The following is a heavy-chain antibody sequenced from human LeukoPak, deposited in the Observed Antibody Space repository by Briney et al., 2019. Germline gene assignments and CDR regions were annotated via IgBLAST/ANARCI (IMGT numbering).Heavy chain of an antibody. V-gene: IGHV3-21*04. J-gene: IGHJ4*02. CDR2: ISSSGSYI. CDR3: AKRAAGATKTFDY. D-gene: IGHD1-26*01. Sequence: GGSLRLSCAASGFTFSSYSMNWVRQAPGKGLEWVSYISSSGSYIYYADSVKGRFTISRDNARNSLYLQMNSLRDEDTAVYYCAKRAAGATKTFDYWGQGTLVTVSS. CDR1: GFTFSSYS.